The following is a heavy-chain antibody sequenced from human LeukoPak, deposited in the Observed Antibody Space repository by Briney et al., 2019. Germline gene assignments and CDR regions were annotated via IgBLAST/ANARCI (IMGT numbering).Heavy chain of an antibody. J-gene: IGHJ5*02. V-gene: IGHV4-59*01. Sequence: SETLSLTCTVSSGSISTYYWSWIRQPPGKPPEWIGYIYNPGGTNYNSSLRSRVTFSLDTSKNQFSLKLTSVTAADTAVYFCARGEPLLWFDPWGQGTLVTVSS. D-gene: IGHD3-10*01. CDR2: IYNPGGT. CDR3: ARGEPLLWFDP. CDR1: SGSISTYY.